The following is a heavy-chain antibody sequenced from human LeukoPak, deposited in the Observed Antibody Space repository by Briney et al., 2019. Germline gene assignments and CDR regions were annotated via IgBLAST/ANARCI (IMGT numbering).Heavy chain of an antibody. J-gene: IGHJ4*02. D-gene: IGHD3/OR15-3a*01. V-gene: IGHV3-48*01. CDR2: ISSSGSTI. CDR1: GFTFSGYN. CDR3: ARDLDPLNY. Sequence: PGGSLRLSCAASGFTFSGYNLNWVRQAPGKGLEWVSYISSSGSTIYYADSVKGRFTIPRDNAKNSLFRQMNSLRAEDTAVYYCARDLDPLNYWGQGTLVTVSS.